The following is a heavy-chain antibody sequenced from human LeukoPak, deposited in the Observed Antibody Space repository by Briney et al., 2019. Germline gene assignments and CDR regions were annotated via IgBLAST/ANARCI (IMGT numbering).Heavy chain of an antibody. CDR1: GFIFSSYS. V-gene: IGHV3-21*01. CDR3: ARDLKAYSSGDDVFDI. Sequence: GGSLRLSCAASGFIFSSYSMNWVRQAPGKGLEWVSSISSSSSYIYYAGSVKGRFTIYRDNAKNSLYLQMNSLRAEDTAVYYCARDLKAYSSGDDVFDIGGQGTMVSVSS. J-gene: IGHJ3*02. D-gene: IGHD6-19*01. CDR2: ISSSSSYI.